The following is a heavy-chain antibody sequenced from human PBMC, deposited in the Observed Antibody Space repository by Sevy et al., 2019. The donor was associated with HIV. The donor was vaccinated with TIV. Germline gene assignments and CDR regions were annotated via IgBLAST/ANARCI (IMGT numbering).Heavy chain of an antibody. V-gene: IGHV1-18*04. Sequence: ASVKVSCKASGYTFTSYGISWVRQAPGQGLEWMGWISAYNGNTNYAQKLQGRVTMTTDTSTSTAYMELRSLRSDDTAVYYCARDGPTTVTTRYYYGYYMDVWGKGTTVTVSS. D-gene: IGHD4-4*01. J-gene: IGHJ6*03. CDR2: ISAYNGNT. CDR3: ARDGPTTVTTRYYYGYYMDV. CDR1: GYTFTSYG.